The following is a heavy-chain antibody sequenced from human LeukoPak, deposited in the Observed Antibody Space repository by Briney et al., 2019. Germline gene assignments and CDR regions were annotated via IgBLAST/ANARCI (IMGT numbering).Heavy chain of an antibody. CDR1: GVSISSGSYY. J-gene: IGHJ4*02. V-gene: IGHV4-61*02. CDR2: IYISGST. Sequence: SETLSLTCTVSGVSISSGSYYWSWIRQPAGKGLEWIGRIYISGSTSYNPSLKSRVTISVDTSKNQFSLKVRYVTAADTAVYYCARDRERGMVRGILDYWGQGTLVTVSS. CDR3: ARDRERGMVRGILDY. D-gene: IGHD3-10*01.